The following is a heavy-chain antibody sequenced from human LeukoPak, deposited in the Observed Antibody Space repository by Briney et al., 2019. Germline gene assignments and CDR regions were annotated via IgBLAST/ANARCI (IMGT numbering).Heavy chain of an antibody. D-gene: IGHD3-10*02. V-gene: IGHV1-8*01. CDR1: GYTFTSYD. CDR2: MNPNSGNT. Sequence: GASVKVSCKASGYTFTSYDINWVRQATGQGLEWMGWMNPNSGNTGYAQKFQGRVTMTRNTSISTAYMELSSLRSEDTAVYYCARSVRGVPESHFDYWGQGTLVTVSS. J-gene: IGHJ4*02. CDR3: ARSVRGVPESHFDY.